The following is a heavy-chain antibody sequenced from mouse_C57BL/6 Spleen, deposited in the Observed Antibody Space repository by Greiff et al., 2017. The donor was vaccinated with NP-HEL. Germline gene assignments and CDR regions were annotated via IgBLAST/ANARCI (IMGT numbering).Heavy chain of an antibody. CDR1: GYTFTSYW. D-gene: IGHD1-1*01. V-gene: IGHV1-52*01. CDR2: IDPSDSET. CDR3: ARTGIYYYGSSYFDS. J-gene: IGHJ2*01. Sequence: QVQLQQPGAELVRPGSSVKLSCKASGYTFTSYWMHWVKQRPIQGFEWIGNIDPSDSETHYNQKFKDKATLTVDKSSSTAYMQLSSLTSEDSAVYYCARTGIYYYGSSYFDSWGQGTTLTVSS.